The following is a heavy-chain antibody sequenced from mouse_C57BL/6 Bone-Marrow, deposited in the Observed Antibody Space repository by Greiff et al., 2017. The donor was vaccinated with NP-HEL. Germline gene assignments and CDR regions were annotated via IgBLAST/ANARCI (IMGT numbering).Heavy chain of an antibody. CDR2: IYPGSGNT. CDR1: GYTFTDYY. J-gene: IGHJ3*01. Sequence: QVQLQQSGAELVRPGASVKLSCKSSGYTFTDYYINWVKQRPGQGLEWIARIYPGSGNTYYNEKFKGKVTLTAEKSSSTAYMQLSSLTSEDSAVYFCAREGAYDYVSPWFAYWGQGTLVTVSA. CDR3: AREGAYDYVSPWFAY. D-gene: IGHD2-4*01. V-gene: IGHV1-76*01.